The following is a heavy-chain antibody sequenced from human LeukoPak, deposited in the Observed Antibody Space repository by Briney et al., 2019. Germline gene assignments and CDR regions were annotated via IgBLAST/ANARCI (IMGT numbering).Heavy chain of an antibody. J-gene: IGHJ5*02. V-gene: IGHV4-59*08. CDR2: IYYSGST. Sequence: PSETLSLTCTVSGGSISSYYWSWIRQPPGKGLEWIGYIYYSGSTNCNPSLKSRVTISVDTSKNQFSLKLSSVTAADTAVYYCARRQLRFLEWLSPDNWFDPWGQGTLVTVSS. CDR1: GGSISSYY. D-gene: IGHD3-3*01. CDR3: ARRQLRFLEWLSPDNWFDP.